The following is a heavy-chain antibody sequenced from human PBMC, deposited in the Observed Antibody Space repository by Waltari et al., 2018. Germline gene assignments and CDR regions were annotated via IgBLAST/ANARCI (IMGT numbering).Heavy chain of an antibody. CDR2: MYRGGST. J-gene: IGHJ5*02. CDR3: AKVPSHDFWSGYFT. D-gene: IGHD3-3*01. Sequence: EVQLLESGGGLVQPGGSLRLSCAASGFTFSSYAMSGVRQAPGKGLEWVSVMYRGGSTYYSDSVKGRFTISRDNSKNTLYLQMNSLRAEDTAVYYCAKVPSHDFWSGYFTWGQGTLVTVSS. V-gene: IGHV3-23*03. CDR1: GFTFSSYA.